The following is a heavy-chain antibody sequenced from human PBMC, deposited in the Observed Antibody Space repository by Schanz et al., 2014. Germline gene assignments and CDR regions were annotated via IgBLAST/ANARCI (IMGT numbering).Heavy chain of an antibody. CDR1: GVTLRTYA. V-gene: IGHV3-30*07. J-gene: IGHJ4*02. D-gene: IGHD2-21*01. CDR2: ISNDGSSK. CDR3: ARDDSPSTKPFDS. Sequence: QVQLVQSGGGVVQPGRTLRLSCAASGVTLRTYAIHWVRQAPGKGLEWVAYISNDGSSKYYADSVKGRFTISRDNAKNSLYLQMNSLRAEDTAVYYCARDDSPSTKPFDSWGQGTLVSVSS.